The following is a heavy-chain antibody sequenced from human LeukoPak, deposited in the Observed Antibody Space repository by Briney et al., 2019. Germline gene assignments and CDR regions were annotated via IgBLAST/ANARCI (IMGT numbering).Heavy chain of an antibody. J-gene: IGHJ4*02. CDR2: IYYSGST. CDR3: ARFSNNYDILTGYPMYYFHY. D-gene: IGHD3-9*01. V-gene: IGHV4-59*01. CDR1: GGSISTYY. Sequence: SETLSLTCTVSGGSISTYYWSWIRQPPGKGLEWIAYIYYSGSTNYNPSLKSRVTISVDTSKNQFTLKLSSVTAADTAVYYCARFSNNYDILTGYPMYYFHYWGQGTLVTVSS.